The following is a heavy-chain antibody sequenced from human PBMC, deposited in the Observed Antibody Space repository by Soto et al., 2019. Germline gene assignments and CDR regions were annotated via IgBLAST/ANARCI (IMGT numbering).Heavy chain of an antibody. Sequence: PSETLSLTCTVSGGPISSTSYYWGWIRQPPGKGLEWIGNIYYSGNTDYNPSLKSRVTISVDTSKNQFSLKLSSVTAADTAVYSCARFASGWYFDYWGQGTLVTVSS. V-gene: IGHV4-39*01. CDR2: IYYSGNT. CDR3: ARFASGWYFDY. CDR1: GGPISSTSYY. D-gene: IGHD6-19*01. J-gene: IGHJ4*02.